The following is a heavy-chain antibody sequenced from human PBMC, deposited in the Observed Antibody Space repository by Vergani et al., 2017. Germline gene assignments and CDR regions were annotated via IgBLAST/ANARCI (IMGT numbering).Heavy chain of an antibody. CDR1: FSLFPXXX. D-gene: IGHD6-13*01. J-gene: IGHJ4*02. Sequence: LLVQSGALFPPPPSPLILXFPXSFSLFPXXXILWVRQTPPYRRLSLVIIYPGDSDTRYSPSFQGQVTISADKSIITAYLQWSSLKASDTAMYYCARLRAAAGTLDWGQGTLVTVSS. CDR2: IYPGDSDT. V-gene: IGHV5-51*01. CDR3: ARLRAAAGTLD.